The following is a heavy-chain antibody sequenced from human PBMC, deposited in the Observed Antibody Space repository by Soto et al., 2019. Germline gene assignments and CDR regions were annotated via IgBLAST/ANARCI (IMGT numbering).Heavy chain of an antibody. CDR2: ISASSYSK. D-gene: IGHD1-20*01. V-gene: IGHV3-23*01. J-gene: IGHJ4*02. CDR3: AKPYGDTWNLYYFDF. Sequence: EVRLLESGGGLVQPGGSLRLSCAASGVSISIYSMSWVRQAPGRGLEWLSGISASSYSKYYADSVRGRFTISRDNSRNTLYLQMNTLRAEDTAVYYCAKPYGDTWNLYYFDFWGQGTLVTVSS. CDR1: GVSISIYS.